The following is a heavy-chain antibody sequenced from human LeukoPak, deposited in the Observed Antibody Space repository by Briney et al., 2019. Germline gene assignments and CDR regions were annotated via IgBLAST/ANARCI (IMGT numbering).Heavy chain of an antibody. V-gene: IGHV7-4-1*02. CDR3: ARPLRWSTFYDAFDI. D-gene: IGHD4-23*01. Sequence: ASVKVSCKASGYTFTSYAMNWVRQAPGQGLEWMGWINTNTGNPTYAQGFTGRFVFSLDTSVSTAYLQISSLKAEDTAVYYCARPLRWSTFYDAFDIWGQGTMATVSS. J-gene: IGHJ3*02. CDR2: INTNTGNP. CDR1: GYTFTSYA.